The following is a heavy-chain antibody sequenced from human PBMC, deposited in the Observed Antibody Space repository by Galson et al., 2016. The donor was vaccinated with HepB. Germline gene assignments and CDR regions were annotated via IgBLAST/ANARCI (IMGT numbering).Heavy chain of an antibody. CDR2: ISGSAYTT. Sequence: SLRLSCAASGFSFSSYAMNWVRQAPGKGLEWVSGISGSAYTTYYADSVKGRFTMSRDNSKNTLFMVMKSLRAEDTAVYYCAKGWGISRQENYYGMGVWGQGTLVTVSS. CDR3: AKGWGISRQENYYGMGV. V-gene: IGHV3-23*01. CDR1: GFSFSSYA. D-gene: IGHD3-16*01. J-gene: IGHJ6*02.